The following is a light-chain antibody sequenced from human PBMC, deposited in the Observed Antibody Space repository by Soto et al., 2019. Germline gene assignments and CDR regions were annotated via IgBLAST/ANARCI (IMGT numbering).Light chain of an antibody. J-gene: IGKJ2*01. CDR3: QQLNSYPYT. Sequence: IQFTQSPSSLFAFLGGQVHLTFRAKPGLSRYLAWYQQKPGKAPKLLIYAASTLQSGVPSRFSGSGSGTDFTLTISSLQPEDFATYYCQQLNSYPYTFGQGTKLEIK. V-gene: IGKV1-9*01. CDR2: AAS. CDR1: PGLSRY.